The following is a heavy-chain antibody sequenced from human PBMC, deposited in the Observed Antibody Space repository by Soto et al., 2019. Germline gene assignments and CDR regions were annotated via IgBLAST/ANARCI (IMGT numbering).Heavy chain of an antibody. CDR1: GFTFSSYS. CDR2: ISSSSSYI. CDR3: SRDSVPPPSSCWHLDAFDI. J-gene: IGHJ3*02. D-gene: IGHD6-19*01. V-gene: IGHV3-21*01. Sequence: GGSLRLSCAASGFTFSSYSMNWVRQAPGKGLEWVSSISSSSSYIYYADSVKGRFTISRDNAKNSLYLQMNSLRAEDTAVYYCSRDSVPPPSSCWHLDAFDIWGQGTMVTVSS.